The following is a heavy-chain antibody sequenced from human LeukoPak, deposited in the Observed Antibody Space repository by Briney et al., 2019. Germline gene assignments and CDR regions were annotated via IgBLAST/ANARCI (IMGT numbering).Heavy chain of an antibody. CDR3: ARHQIVGATRSPFDY. CDR1: GYTFTTYW. J-gene: IGHJ4*02. V-gene: IGHV5-51*01. CDR2: IYPGDSDT. Sequence: PGESLKISCKGSGYTFTTYWIGWVRQMPGKGLEWMGIIYPGDSDTRYSPSFQGQVTISVDKSISTAYLQWSSLKASDTAMYYCARHQIVGATRSPFDYWGQGTLVTVSS. D-gene: IGHD1-26*01.